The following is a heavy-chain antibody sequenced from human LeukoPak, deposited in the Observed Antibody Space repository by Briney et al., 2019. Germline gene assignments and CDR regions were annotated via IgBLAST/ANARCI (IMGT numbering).Heavy chain of an antibody. CDR3: ARGPSSGWFATYYFEY. J-gene: IGHJ4*02. D-gene: IGHD6-19*01. CDR1: GFAFSNYE. V-gene: IGHV3-48*03. CDR2: ISSSGSTI. Sequence: PGGSLRLSCAASGFAFSNYEMNWVRQAPGKGLEWVSYISSSGSTIYYLDSVKGRFIICRDNAKNSLFLQMNSLKAEDTAIYYCARGPSSGWFATYYFEYWGQGTLVTVSS.